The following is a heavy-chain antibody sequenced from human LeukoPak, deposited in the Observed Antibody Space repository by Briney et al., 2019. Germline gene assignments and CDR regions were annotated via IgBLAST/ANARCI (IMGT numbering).Heavy chain of an antibody. CDR3: ARGPHTGVNYYDSSGYYY. V-gene: IGHV4-34*01. CDR1: GGFFGGHY. CDR2: LKRSGST. Sequence: SQTLALNCPVYGGFFGGHYWRWIRHPPVKGLQWTGELKRSGSTNYNPSLKSRVTISVDTSKNQFSLKLSSVTAADTAVYYCARGPHTGVNYYDSSGYYYWGQGTLVTVSS. D-gene: IGHD3-22*01. J-gene: IGHJ4*02.